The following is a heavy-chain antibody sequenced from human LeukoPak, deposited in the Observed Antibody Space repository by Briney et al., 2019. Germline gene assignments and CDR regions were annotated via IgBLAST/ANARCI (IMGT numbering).Heavy chain of an antibody. CDR1: GFTFRNYD. J-gene: IGHJ4*02. CDR2: IDTDGTYI. Sequence: GGSLRLSCAASGFTFRNYDIHWIRQAPGKGLEWVSSIDTDGTYIHYADSVKGRFTISRDNSKNTLYLQMNSLRAEDTAVYYCAKGHNFWSGSFDYWGQGTLVTVSS. V-gene: IGHV3-21*04. D-gene: IGHD3-3*01. CDR3: AKGHNFWSGSFDY.